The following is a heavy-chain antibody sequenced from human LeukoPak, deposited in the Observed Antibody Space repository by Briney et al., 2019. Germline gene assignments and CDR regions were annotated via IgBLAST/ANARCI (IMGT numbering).Heavy chain of an antibody. CDR3: ARGAFIGAAGTAGADY. D-gene: IGHD6-13*01. CDR2: INPSGDIT. Sequence: ASVKVSCKASGYTFTGYYMHWVRQAPGQGLEWMGVINPSGDITSYTQKFQGRVTMTRDTSTSTVYMELSSLKSEDTAVYYCARGAFIGAAGTAGADYWGQGTLVTVSS. J-gene: IGHJ4*02. CDR1: GYTFTGYY. V-gene: IGHV1-46*01.